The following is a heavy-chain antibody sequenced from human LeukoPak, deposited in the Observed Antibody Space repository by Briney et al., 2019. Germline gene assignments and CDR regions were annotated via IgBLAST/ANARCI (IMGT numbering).Heavy chain of an antibody. CDR2: INHSGST. CDR1: GGSFSGYY. CDR3: ARGPNLTGYAFDI. D-gene: IGHD3-9*01. V-gene: IGHV4-34*01. Sequence: KPSETLSLTCAVYGGSFSGYYWSWIRQPPGKGLEWIGEINHSGSTNYNPSLKSRVTISVDTYKNQFSLKLSSVTAADTAVYYCARGPNLTGYAFDIWGQGTMVTVSS. J-gene: IGHJ3*02.